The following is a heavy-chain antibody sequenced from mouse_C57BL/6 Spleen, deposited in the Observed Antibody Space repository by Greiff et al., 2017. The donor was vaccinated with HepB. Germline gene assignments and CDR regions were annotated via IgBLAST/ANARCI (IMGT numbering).Heavy chain of an antibody. CDR2: ISYDGSN. CDR3: ASYTEKNAMDY. Sequence: EVQVVESGPGLVKPSQSLSLTCSVTGYSITSGYYWNWIRQFPGNKLEWMGYISYDGSNNYNPSLKNRISITRDTSKNQFFLKLNSVTTEDTATYYCASYTEKNAMDYWGQGTSVTVSS. J-gene: IGHJ4*01. V-gene: IGHV3-6*01. CDR1: GYSITSGYY.